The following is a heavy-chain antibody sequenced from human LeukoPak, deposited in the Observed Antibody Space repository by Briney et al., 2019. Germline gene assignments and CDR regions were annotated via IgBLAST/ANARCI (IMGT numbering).Heavy chain of an antibody. Sequence: GGSLRLSCAASGFTFSVSAVHWVRQASGKGLEWIGRIRSKAYNYATAHAASVKGRFTISRDDSKNTAYLQMNSLKTEDTAVYYCGYSSAWSIDYWGQGTLVTVSS. CDR3: GYSSAWSIDY. D-gene: IGHD6-19*01. CDR2: IRSKAYNYAT. V-gene: IGHV3-73*01. J-gene: IGHJ4*02. CDR1: GFTFSVSA.